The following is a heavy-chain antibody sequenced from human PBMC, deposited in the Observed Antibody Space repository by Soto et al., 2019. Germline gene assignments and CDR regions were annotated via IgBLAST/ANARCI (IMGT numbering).Heavy chain of an antibody. V-gene: IGHV1-18*01. J-gene: IGHJ4*02. CDR2: INVYNGNT. CDR1: GYTFTNYG. D-gene: IGHD6-13*01. Sequence: GASVKVSCKASGYTFTNYGISWVRQAPGQGLEWMGWINVYNGNTNYAQKLQGRVTMTTDTSTSTAYMELRSLRSDDTAVYYCARDRQKELVLDFDYWGQGTLVTVSS. CDR3: ARDRQKELVLDFDY.